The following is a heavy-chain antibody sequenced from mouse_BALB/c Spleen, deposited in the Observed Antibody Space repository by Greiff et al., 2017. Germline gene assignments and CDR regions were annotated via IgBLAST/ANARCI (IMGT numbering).Heavy chain of an antibody. V-gene: IGHV5-17*02. J-gene: IGHJ3*01. CDR1: GFTFSSFG. Sequence: DVQLVESGGGLVQPGGSRKLSCAASGFTFSSFGMHWVRQAPEKGLEWVAYISSGSSTIYYADTVKGRFTISRDNPKNTLFLQMTSLRSEDTAMYYCARSGAYYGNGFAYWGQGTLVTVSA. CDR2: ISSGSSTI. CDR3: ARSGAYYGNGFAY. D-gene: IGHD2-10*01.